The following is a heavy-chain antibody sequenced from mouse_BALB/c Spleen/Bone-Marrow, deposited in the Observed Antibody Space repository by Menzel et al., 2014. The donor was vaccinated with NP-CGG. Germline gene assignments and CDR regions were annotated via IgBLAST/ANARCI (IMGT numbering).Heavy chain of an antibody. CDR3: ARSGSSSGYFDY. V-gene: IGHV5-17*02. CDR2: ISSGSSTI. Sequence: VQVVESGGGLVQPGGSRKLSCAASGFTFXSFAMHWVRQAPEKGLEWVAYISSGSSTIYYADTVMGRFTISRDNPKNTLFLQMTSLRSEDTAMYYCARSGSSSGYFDYWGQGTTLTVSS. CDR1: GFTFXSFA. D-gene: IGHD1-1*01. J-gene: IGHJ2*01.